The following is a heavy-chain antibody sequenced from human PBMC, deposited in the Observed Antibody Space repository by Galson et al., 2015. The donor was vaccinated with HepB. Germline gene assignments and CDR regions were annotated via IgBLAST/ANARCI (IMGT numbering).Heavy chain of an antibody. CDR2: ISSSSSYI. Sequence: SLRLSCAASGFTFSSYSMNWVRQAPGKGLEWVSSISSSSSYIYYADSVKGRFTISRDNAKNSLYLQMNGLRAEDTAVYYCARIPDGEEQGWGQGTLVTVSS. J-gene: IGHJ4*02. CDR1: GFTFSSYS. D-gene: IGHD4-17*01. CDR3: ARIPDGEEQG. V-gene: IGHV3-21*01.